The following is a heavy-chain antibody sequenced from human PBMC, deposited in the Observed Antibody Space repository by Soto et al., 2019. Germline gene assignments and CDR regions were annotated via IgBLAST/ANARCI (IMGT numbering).Heavy chain of an antibody. D-gene: IGHD6-6*01. CDR2: IWYDGSNK. CDR3: ARPRAPYSSSSYYGMDV. Sequence: PGGSLRLSCAASGFTFSSYGMHWVRQAPGKGLEWVAVIWYDGSNKYYADSVKGRFTISRDNSKNTLYLQMNSLRAEDTAVYYCARPRAPYSSSSYYGMDVWGQGTTVTVSS. J-gene: IGHJ6*02. CDR1: GFTFSSYG. V-gene: IGHV3-33*01.